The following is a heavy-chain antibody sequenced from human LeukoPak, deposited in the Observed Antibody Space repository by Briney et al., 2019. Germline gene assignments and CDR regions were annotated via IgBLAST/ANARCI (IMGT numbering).Heavy chain of an antibody. V-gene: IGHV4-34*01. D-gene: IGHD2/OR15-2a*01. J-gene: IGHJ4*02. CDR1: GGSFSGYY. CDR2: INHSGST. CDR3: ARGHYFLDY. Sequence: PSETLSLTCAVYGGSFSGYYWSWIRQPPGKGLEWNGEINHSGSTNYNPSLKSRVTISVDTSKNQFSLKLSSVTAADTAVYYCARGHYFLDYWGQGTLVTVSS.